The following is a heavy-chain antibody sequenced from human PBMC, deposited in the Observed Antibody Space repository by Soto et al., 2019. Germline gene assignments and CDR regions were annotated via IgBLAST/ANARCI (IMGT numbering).Heavy chain of an antibody. CDR3: AKVFRGYSGYIQS. CDR1: GFTVSNNY. Sequence: RGSLLLACVPSGFTVSNNYMSWVRQAPGKGLEWVSLIYSGGNTLYADSVRGRFTISRDGSKNTLYLQMNSLRAEDTAVYYCAKVFRGYSGYIQSWGQGTLVTVSS. D-gene: IGHD5-12*01. CDR2: IYSGGNT. J-gene: IGHJ5*02. V-gene: IGHV3-53*01.